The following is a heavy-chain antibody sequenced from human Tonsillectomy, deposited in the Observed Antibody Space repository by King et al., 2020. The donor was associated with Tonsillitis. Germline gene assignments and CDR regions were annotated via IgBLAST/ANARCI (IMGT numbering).Heavy chain of an antibody. CDR3: ARHLGSGSYPLDY. Sequence: QLQESGPVLVNPSETLSLTCTVSCGSISGYYWGWVRQPPGKGREYIGYIYYSVSANSNPSLNSRVTMSVDTSKKQFSLKLTSVTAAHTAVYYCARHLGSGSYPLDYWGQGTLVTVSS. CDR2: IYYSVSA. CDR1: CGSISGYY. D-gene: IGHD1-26*01. V-gene: IGHV4-59*08. J-gene: IGHJ4*02.